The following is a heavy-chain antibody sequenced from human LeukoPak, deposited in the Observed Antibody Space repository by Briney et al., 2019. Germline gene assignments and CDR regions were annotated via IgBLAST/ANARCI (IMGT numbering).Heavy chain of an antibody. V-gene: IGHV1-69*05. Sequence: SVKVSFKASGGTFSSYAISWVRQAPGQGLEWMGGIIPIFGTANYAQKFQGRVTITTDESTSTAYMELSSLRSEDTAVYYCARDSTYCSSTSCPPPGSNWFDPWGQGTLVTLSS. CDR1: GGTFSSYA. CDR2: IIPIFGTA. D-gene: IGHD2-2*01. CDR3: ARDSTYCSSTSCPPPGSNWFDP. J-gene: IGHJ5*02.